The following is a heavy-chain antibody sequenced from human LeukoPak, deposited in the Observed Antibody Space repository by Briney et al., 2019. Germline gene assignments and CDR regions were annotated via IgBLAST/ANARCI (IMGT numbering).Heavy chain of an antibody. J-gene: IGHJ5*02. CDR2: IYTSGST. CDR1: GGSISSGSYY. V-gene: IGHV4-61*02. Sequence: SQTLSLTXTVSGGSISSGSYYWSWIRQPAGKGLEWIGRIYTSGSTNYNPSLKSRVTISVDTSKNQFSLKLSSVTAADTAVYYCARVLDYGDYAWFDPWGQGTLVTVSS. D-gene: IGHD4-17*01. CDR3: ARVLDYGDYAWFDP.